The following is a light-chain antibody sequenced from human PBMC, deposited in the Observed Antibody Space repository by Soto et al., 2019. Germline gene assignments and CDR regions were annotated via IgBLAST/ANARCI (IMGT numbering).Light chain of an antibody. CDR2: EVN. Sequence: QSALTQPDSLSGSPGQSITISCTGSSSDIGGFDLVSWYQQHPGKAPKLLLYEVNKRPSGVSNRFSGSKSGNTASLTISGLQADDEAYYYCCSSGGSPTYVFGTGTKLTVL. CDR1: SSDIGGFDL. CDR3: CSSGGSPTYV. V-gene: IGLV2-23*02. J-gene: IGLJ1*01.